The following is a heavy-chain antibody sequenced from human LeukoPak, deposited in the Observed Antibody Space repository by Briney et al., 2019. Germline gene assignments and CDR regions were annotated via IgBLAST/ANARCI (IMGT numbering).Heavy chain of an antibody. D-gene: IGHD4-17*01. CDR1: GYTFTSYY. V-gene: IGHV1-46*01. Sequence: ASVKVSCKASGYTFTSYYMHWVRQAPGQGLEWMGIINPSGGSTSYAQKFQGRVTMTRDTSTSTVYMELSSLRSEDTAVYYCARVWPYGDYVQDAFDIWGQGTMVTVSS. J-gene: IGHJ3*02. CDR2: INPSGGST. CDR3: ARVWPYGDYVQDAFDI.